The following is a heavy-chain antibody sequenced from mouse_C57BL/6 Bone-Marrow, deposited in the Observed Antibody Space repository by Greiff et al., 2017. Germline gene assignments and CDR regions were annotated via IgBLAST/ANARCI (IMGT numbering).Heavy chain of an antibody. V-gene: IGHV1-69*01. J-gene: IGHJ3*01. CDR1: GYTFTSYW. D-gene: IGHD2-3*01. CDR2: IDPSDSYT. Sequence: VQLQQPGAELVMPGASVKLSCKASGYTFTSYWMHWVKQRPGQGLEWIGEIDPSDSYTNYNQKFKGKSTLTVDKSSSTAYMQLSSLTSEDSAVYYGARDGDSGYCWAWFAYWGQGTLVTVSA. CDR3: ARDGDSGYCWAWFAY.